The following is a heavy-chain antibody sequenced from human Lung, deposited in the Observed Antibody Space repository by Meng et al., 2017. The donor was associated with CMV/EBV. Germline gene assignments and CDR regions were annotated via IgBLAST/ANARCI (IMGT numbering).Heavy chain of an antibody. CDR3: ARDPITMIGFKLSEADAFAF. CDR2: IYYSGST. V-gene: IGHV4-39*07. D-gene: IGHD3-22*01. CDR1: GGSISSSSYY. J-gene: IGHJ3*01. Sequence: ESLKISCTVAGGSISSSSYYWGWIRQPAEKGLEWIGSIYYSGSTYYNPYLKSRVTISVDTSKNQFSLKLSTVTAADTAVYYCARDPITMIGFKLSEADAFAFWGQGKMV.